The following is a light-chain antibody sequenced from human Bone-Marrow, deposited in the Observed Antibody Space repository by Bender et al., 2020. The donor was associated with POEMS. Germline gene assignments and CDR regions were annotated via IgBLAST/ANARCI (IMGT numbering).Light chain of an antibody. Sequence: QSALTQPRSVSGSLGQSVTISCTGTRTDVGAYDYVSWYQQHPGKAPRLMIYDVTKRPSAVPDRFSGSKSGNTASLTISGLQAEDEADYYCCSYAGTYTWVFGGGTDLTVL. V-gene: IGLV2-11*01. CDR2: DVT. CDR1: RTDVGAYDY. CDR3: CSYAGTYTWV. J-gene: IGLJ3*02.